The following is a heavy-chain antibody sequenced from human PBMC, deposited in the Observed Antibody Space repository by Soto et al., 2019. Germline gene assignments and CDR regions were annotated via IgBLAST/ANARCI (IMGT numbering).Heavy chain of an antibody. V-gene: IGHV3-33*01. CDR1: GFNFNNYA. D-gene: IGHD6-19*01. CDR2: IWYDGSDQ. J-gene: IGHJ6*02. Sequence: GGSLRLSCAASGFNFNNYAMHWVRQAPGKGLEWVAVIWYDGSDQYYAASVKGRFTITRDNSWNMLHLQMNSLRVEDTALYYCARGAMAVAGPQGMDVWGQGTTVTVSS. CDR3: ARGAMAVAGPQGMDV.